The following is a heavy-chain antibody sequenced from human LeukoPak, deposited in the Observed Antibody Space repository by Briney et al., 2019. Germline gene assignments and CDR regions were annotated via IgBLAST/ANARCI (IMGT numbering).Heavy chain of an antibody. V-gene: IGHV4-59*12. J-gene: IGHJ4*02. CDR1: GGSISTYY. D-gene: IGHD3-9*01. Sequence: PSETLSLTCTVSGGSISTYYWSWIRQPPGKGLEWIGYIYYSGSTNYNPSLKSRVTISVDTSKDQFSLKLSSVTAADTAVYYCARARIDWLLVFDYWGQGTLVTVSS. CDR3: ARARIDWLLVFDY. CDR2: IYYSGST.